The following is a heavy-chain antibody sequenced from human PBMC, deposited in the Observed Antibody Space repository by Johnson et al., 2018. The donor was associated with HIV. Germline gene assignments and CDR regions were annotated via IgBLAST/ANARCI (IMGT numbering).Heavy chain of an antibody. J-gene: IGHJ3*02. D-gene: IGHD2-21*02. CDR1: GFTVSSNY. CDR2: IRYDESNK. CDR3: AKDLVVTAPGAFDI. V-gene: IGHV3-30*02. Sequence: VQLVESGGGLVQPGGSLRLSCAASGFTVSSNYMSWVRQAPGKGLEWVAFIRYDESNKYYADSVKGRFTISRDNSKNTLYLQMSSLRAEDTAVYYCAKDLVVTAPGAFDIWGQGTMVTVSS.